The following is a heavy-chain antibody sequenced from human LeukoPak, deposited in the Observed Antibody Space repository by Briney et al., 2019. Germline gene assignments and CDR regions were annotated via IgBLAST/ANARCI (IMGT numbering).Heavy chain of an antibody. J-gene: IGHJ5*02. CDR2: IYYSGST. CDR1: GGSISSGGYY. V-gene: IGHV4-31*03. Sequence: SETLSLTCTVSGGSISSGGYYWSWIRQHPGKGLEWIGYIYYSGSTYYNPSLKSRVTISVDMSKNQFSLKLSSVTAADTAVYYCARAPDISRSWNNWFDPWGQGTLVTVSS. D-gene: IGHD6-13*01. CDR3: ARAPDISRSWNNWFDP.